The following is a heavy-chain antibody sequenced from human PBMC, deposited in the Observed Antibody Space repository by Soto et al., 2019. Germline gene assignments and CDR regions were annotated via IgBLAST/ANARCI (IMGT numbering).Heavy chain of an antibody. D-gene: IGHD2-2*01. CDR3: AASEARGYCSSTSCSAEYFQH. V-gene: IGHV4-59*08. CDR2: IYYSGST. Sequence: SETLSLTCTVSGVSISNYYWSWLRQPQGKGLEWIGYIYYSGSTNYNPSLKSRVTISVDTSKNQFSLKLSSVTAADTAVYYCAASEARGYCSSTSCSAEYFQHWGQGTLVTVSS. CDR1: GVSISNYY. J-gene: IGHJ1*01.